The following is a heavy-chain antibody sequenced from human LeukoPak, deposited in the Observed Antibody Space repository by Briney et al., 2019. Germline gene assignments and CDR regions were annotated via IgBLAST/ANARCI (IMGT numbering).Heavy chain of an antibody. D-gene: IGHD3-3*01. CDR1: GGSISSSNYY. V-gene: IGHV4-39*01. J-gene: IGHJ4*02. CDR3: ARGLLYYDFWSGYYPHPHHFDY. CDR2: INYSEST. Sequence: SETLSLTCTVSGGSISSSNYYWGWIRQPPGKGLEWIGTINYSESTYYNPSLRSRVTISEDASKNQFSLKVTSVTAADTAVHYCARGLLYYDFWSGYYPHPHHFDYWGQGTLVTVSS.